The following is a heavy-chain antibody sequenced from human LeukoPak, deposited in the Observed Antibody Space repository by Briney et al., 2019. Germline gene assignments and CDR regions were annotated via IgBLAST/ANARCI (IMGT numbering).Heavy chain of an antibody. CDR3: TTRVGATVDY. CDR1: GFTFSNAW. Sequence: KPGGSLRLSCAASGFTFSNAWMNWVRQAPGKGLEWFGRIKSKTDGGTTDYAAPVKGRFTISRDDSKNTLYLQMNSLKTEDTAVYYCTTRVGATVDYWGQGTLVTVSS. J-gene: IGHJ4*02. D-gene: IGHD1-26*01. V-gene: IGHV3-15*07. CDR2: IKSKTDGGTT.